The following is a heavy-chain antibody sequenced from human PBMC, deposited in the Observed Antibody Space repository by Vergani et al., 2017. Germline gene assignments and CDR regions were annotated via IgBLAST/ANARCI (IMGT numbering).Heavy chain of an antibody. J-gene: IGHJ4*02. V-gene: IGHV3-7*01. CDR3: AREGHLVGPDLDY. Sequence: EVHLVESGGGLVQPGGSLRLSCVGSGFKLDEYWMSWVRQAPGKGLEWVADMKEDGADKKYVDSVKGRFTISRDNAKNSLFLQMNSLRAEDTAVYFCAREGHLVGPDLDYWGQGTLGTVSS. D-gene: IGHD1-26*01. CDR1: GFKLDEYW. CDR2: MKEDGADK.